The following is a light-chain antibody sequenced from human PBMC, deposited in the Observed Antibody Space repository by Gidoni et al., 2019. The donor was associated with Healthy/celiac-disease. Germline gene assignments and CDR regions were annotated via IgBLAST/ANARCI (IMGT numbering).Light chain of an antibody. CDR2: AAS. Sequence: IHRSQSPSSLSASVGDRVNITCRARQSISSYLNWYQQKPGKAPKLLIYAASSLQSGVPSRFSGSGSGTDFTLTISSLQPEDFATYYCQQSYSTLMYTFGQGTKLEIK. CDR3: QQSYSTLMYT. CDR1: QSISSY. J-gene: IGKJ2*01. V-gene: IGKV1-39*01.